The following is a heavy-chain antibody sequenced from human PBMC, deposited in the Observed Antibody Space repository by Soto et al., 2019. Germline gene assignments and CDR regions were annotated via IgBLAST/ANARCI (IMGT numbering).Heavy chain of an antibody. CDR1: GFTFSSYA. V-gene: IGHV3-23*01. Sequence: EVQLLESGGGLVQPGGSLRLSCAASGFTFSSYAMSWVRQAPGKGLEWVSAISGSGGSTYYADSVKGRFTISRDNTKNAMNLPMNILSAVDTAVYYCAKDREGYCSGGSCYPYWYFDLWGRGTLVTVSS. CDR2: ISGSGGST. J-gene: IGHJ2*01. CDR3: AKDREGYCSGGSCYPYWYFDL. D-gene: IGHD2-15*01.